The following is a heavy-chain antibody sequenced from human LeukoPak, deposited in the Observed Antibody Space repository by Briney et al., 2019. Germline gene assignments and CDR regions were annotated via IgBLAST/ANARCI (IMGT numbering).Heavy chain of an antibody. D-gene: IGHD3-22*01. Sequence: SETLSLTCTVSAASVSSGDYYFSWIRQHPGKGLEWIGYISNSGGNYYNPSLKSRVTISVDTFKNQFSLRLTSVTAADTAVYFCARNSHDTSGYYLFDYWGQGTLVTVSS. CDR2: ISNSGGN. CDR3: ARNSHDTSGYYLFDY. CDR1: AASVSSGDYY. V-gene: IGHV4-30-4*01. J-gene: IGHJ4*02.